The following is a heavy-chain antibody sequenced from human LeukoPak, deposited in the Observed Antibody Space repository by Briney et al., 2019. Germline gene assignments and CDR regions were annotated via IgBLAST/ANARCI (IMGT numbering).Heavy chain of an antibody. CDR3: GDLGQQLIP. J-gene: IGHJ4*02. V-gene: IGHV3-21*01. CDR2: ISSSSSYI. CDR1: GFTFSIYS. Sequence: GGSLRLSCAASGFTFSIYSMNRVRQAPGEGVECVSSISSSSSYIYYADSVKGRFTISRENAKKTLYLKMNSLRAEDTAVYYCGDLGQQLIPWGQGTLVTVSS. D-gene: IGHD6-13*01.